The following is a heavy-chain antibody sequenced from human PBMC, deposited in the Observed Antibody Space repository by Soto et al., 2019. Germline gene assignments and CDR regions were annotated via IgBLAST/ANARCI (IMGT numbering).Heavy chain of an antibody. Sequence: QVQLVQSGAEVKTPGASVKVSCKASGYTFTSYGISWVRQAPGQGLEWMGWISAYNGNTNYAQKLQGRVTMTTDTSTSTAYMELRSLRSDDTAVYYCARASYYYDSSGYYYFDYWGQGTLVTVSS. CDR1: GYTFTSYG. CDR3: ARASYYYDSSGYYYFDY. CDR2: ISAYNGNT. D-gene: IGHD3-22*01. J-gene: IGHJ4*02. V-gene: IGHV1-18*01.